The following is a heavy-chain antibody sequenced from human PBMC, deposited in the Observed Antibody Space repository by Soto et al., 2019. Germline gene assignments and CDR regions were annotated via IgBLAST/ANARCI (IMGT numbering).Heavy chain of an antibody. D-gene: IGHD3-22*01. J-gene: IGHJ4*02. CDR3: ARDRPDSSGYPDY. CDR2: ISSSSSYI. CDR1: GFTFSSYS. V-gene: IGHV3-21*01. Sequence: GGSLRLSCAASGFTFSSYSMNWVRQAPGKGLEWVSSISSSSSYIYYADSVKGRFTISRDNAKNSLYLQMNSLRAEDTAVYYCARDRPDSSGYPDYWGQGTLVTVYS.